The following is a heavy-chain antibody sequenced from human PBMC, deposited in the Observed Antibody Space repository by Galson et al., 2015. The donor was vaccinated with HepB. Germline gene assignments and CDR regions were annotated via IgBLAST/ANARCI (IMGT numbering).Heavy chain of an antibody. V-gene: IGHV3-33*08. CDR2: TWHDGSNS. CDR1: GFTFSRYG. CDR3: AIRSSGWYTGEYYFDY. Sequence: SLRLSCAASGFTFSRYGMHWVRQVPGKGLEWVALTWHDGSNSFYAASVKGRFTIARDTSKNTLYLQINSLRAEDTAVYYCAIRSSGWYTGEYYFDYWGQGTLVTVSS. D-gene: IGHD6-19*01. J-gene: IGHJ4*02.